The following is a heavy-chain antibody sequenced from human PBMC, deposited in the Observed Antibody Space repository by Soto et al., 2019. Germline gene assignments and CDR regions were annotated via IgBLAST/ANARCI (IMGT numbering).Heavy chain of an antibody. D-gene: IGHD3-10*01. J-gene: IGHJ5*02. Sequence: EVQLVESGGGLVKPGGSLRLSCAASGFTFSSYSMNWVRQAPGKGLEWVSSISSSSSYIYYADSVKGRFTISRDNAKNSLYLQMNSLRAEDTAVYYCARDHRGFGELLGHTLTSWFDPWGQGTLVTVSS. CDR1: GFTFSSYS. CDR3: ARDHRGFGELLGHTLTSWFDP. CDR2: ISSSSSYI. V-gene: IGHV3-21*01.